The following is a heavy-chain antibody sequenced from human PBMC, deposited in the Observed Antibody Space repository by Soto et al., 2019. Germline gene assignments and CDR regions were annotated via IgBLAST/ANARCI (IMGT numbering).Heavy chain of an antibody. J-gene: IGHJ6*02. CDR1: GFTFSRYV. V-gene: IGHV3-23*01. Sequence: EVQLLESGGXXXQPGGSLRLSCAASGFTFSRYVMTWVRQAPGKGLEWVSGISGSGGSTYYADSVKGRFTISRDNSKNTLYLQMNSLRAEDTAIYYCAKDGDVWGQGTTVTVSS. CDR2: ISGSGGST. CDR3: AKDGDV.